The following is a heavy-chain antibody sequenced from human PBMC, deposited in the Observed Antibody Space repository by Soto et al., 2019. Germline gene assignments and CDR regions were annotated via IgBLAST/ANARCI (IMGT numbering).Heavy chain of an antibody. CDR3: ARWELRDCDS. V-gene: IGHV4-31*02. Sequence: PSVTLSLTCSVSGASVSTDSYFWSWIRQHPGKGLEWIGYIAHTGNAFYNPSLEGRVSISIDTSTDKFSLRLNSLTAADTAVYYCARWELRDCDSWGPGILVTVSS. CDR1: GASVSTDSYF. J-gene: IGHJ4*02. D-gene: IGHD1-7*01. CDR2: IAHTGNA.